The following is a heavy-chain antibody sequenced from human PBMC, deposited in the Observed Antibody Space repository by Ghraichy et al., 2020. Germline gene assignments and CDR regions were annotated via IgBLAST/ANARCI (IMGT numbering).Heavy chain of an antibody. Sequence: GEPLNISCAASGFTVSSKYMSWVRQAPGKGLEWVSIIYSGGNTNYADSVKGRFTTSRDNSKNTLSLQMNNLRAEDTAVYYCAREGGTGGYDYWGQGTLVIVSA. CDR2: IYSGGNT. CDR3: AREGGTGGYDY. V-gene: IGHV3-66*01. CDR1: GFTVSSKY. D-gene: IGHD7-27*01. J-gene: IGHJ4*02.